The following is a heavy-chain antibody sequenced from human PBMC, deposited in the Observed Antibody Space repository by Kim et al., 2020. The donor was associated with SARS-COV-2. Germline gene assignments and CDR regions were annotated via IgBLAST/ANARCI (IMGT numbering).Heavy chain of an antibody. V-gene: IGHV4-39*01. CDR2: IYYSGST. D-gene: IGHD3-10*01. J-gene: IGHJ1*01. Sequence: SETLSLTCTVSGGSISSSSYYWGWIRQPPGKGLEWIGSIYYSGSTYYNPSLKSRVTISVDTSKNQFSLKLSSVTAADTAVYYCARRMGGLLSPGGYFQHWGQGTLVTVSS. CDR1: GGSISSSSYY. CDR3: ARRMGGLLSPGGYFQH.